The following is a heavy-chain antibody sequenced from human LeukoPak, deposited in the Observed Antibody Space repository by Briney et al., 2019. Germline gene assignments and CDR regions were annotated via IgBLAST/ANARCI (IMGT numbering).Heavy chain of an antibody. D-gene: IGHD3-22*01. Sequence: SETLSLTCTISSGSISSSSYYWGWIRQPPGKGLEWIADIYYSGSTYYNPSLKSRVSISIDTSNNHFSLRLSSVTAADTALYYCAKRRYYDSTGYLDWGQGTLVTVSS. CDR2: IYYSGST. J-gene: IGHJ1*01. V-gene: IGHV4-39*02. CDR1: SGSISSSSYY. CDR3: AKRRYYDSTGYLD.